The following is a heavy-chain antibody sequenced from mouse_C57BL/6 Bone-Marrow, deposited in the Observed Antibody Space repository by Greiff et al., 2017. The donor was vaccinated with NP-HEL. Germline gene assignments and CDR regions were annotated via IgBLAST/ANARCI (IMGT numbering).Heavy chain of an antibody. V-gene: IGHV1-19*01. CDR3: ARSRQLRLFYYAMDY. D-gene: IGHD3-2*02. Sequence: VHVKQSGPVLVKPGASVKMSCKASGYTFTDYYMNWVKQSHGKSLEWIGVINPYNGGTSYNQKFKGKATLTVDKSSSTAYMELNSLTSEDSAVYYCARSRQLRLFYYAMDYWGQGTSVTVSS. J-gene: IGHJ4*01. CDR1: GYTFTDYY. CDR2: INPYNGGT.